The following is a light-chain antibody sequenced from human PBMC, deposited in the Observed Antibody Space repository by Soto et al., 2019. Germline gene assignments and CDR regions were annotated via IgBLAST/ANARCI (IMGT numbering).Light chain of an antibody. Sequence: EIVLTQSPATLSLSPGERATLSCRASQSVSSYLAWYQQKPGQAPRLLMYEASNRATGIPARFSGGGSGTDFTLTISRLEPEDFAVYYCQQYGSSPRTFDQGTKVDIK. J-gene: IGKJ1*01. V-gene: IGKV3-20*01. CDR2: EAS. CDR1: QSVSSY. CDR3: QQYGSSPRT.